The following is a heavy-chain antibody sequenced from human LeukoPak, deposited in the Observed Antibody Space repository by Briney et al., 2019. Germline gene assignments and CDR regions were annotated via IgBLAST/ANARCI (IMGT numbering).Heavy chain of an antibody. D-gene: IGHD2-15*01. CDR3: AKTVGYCSGGSCYSGVIDY. V-gene: IGHV3-23*01. CDR2: ISGSGGST. CDR1: GFTFSSYA. J-gene: IGHJ4*02. Sequence: GGSLRLSCAASGFTFSSYAMSWARQAPGKGLEWVSAISGSGGSTYYADSMKGRFTISRDNSKNTLYLQMNSLRAEDTAVYYCAKTVGYCSGGSCYSGVIDYWGQGTLVTVSS.